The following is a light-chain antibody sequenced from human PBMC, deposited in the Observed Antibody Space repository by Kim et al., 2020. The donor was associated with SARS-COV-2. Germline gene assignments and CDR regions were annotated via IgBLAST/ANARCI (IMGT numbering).Light chain of an antibody. CDR2: KAS. V-gene: IGKV1-5*03. CDR3: QQYNSLWT. Sequence: SVGERVTITGGARQRIRGWWAWYQQKPGKAPKRLIYKASSLESGVPSRFSGSGSGTEFTLTISSLQPDDCATYYCQQYNSLWTFGQGTKVDIK. CDR1: QRIRGW. J-gene: IGKJ1*01.